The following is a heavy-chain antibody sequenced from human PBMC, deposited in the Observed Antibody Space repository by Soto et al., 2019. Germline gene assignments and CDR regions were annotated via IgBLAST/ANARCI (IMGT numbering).Heavy chain of an antibody. J-gene: IGHJ5*02. CDR2: IYWDDDK. V-gene: IGHV2-5*02. CDR1: GFSLTTRGVG. Sequence: QITLKESGPTLVKPTQTLTLTCTFSGFSLTTRGVGVGWIRQPPGKALECLALIYWDDDKRYSPSLQSRLSNXKXPSXNQVVLTMTNVDPVDTATYYCAHIPNYYQYDWFDPWGQGTLVSVSS. CDR3: AHIPNYYQYDWFDP. D-gene: IGHD3-16*01.